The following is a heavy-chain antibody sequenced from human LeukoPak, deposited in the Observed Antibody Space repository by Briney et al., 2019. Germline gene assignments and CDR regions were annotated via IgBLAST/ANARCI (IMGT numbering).Heavy chain of an antibody. Sequence: ASVKVSCKASGYTFTSYYMHWVRQAPGQGLEWMGIFNPAGGRTSYAQKFQGRVTITRDTSTSTLYMELSSLRSEDTAVYYCARDQAAVTTPLDWSFALWGRGTLVTVSS. CDR1: GYTFTSYY. CDR3: ARDQAAVTTPLDWSFAL. J-gene: IGHJ2*01. V-gene: IGHV1-46*01. CDR2: FNPAGGRT. D-gene: IGHD4-17*01.